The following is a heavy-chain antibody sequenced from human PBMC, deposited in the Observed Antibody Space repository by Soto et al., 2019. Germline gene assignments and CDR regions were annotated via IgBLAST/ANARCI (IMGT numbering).Heavy chain of an antibody. CDR1: GLSLTSTGMC. V-gene: IGHV2-70*13. CDR3: ARSIRVPRRFNGMD. CDR2: IERDDDDK. Sequence: SAPTLVSPTETLTLTCTFSGLSLTSTGMCVSWIRQSPGKALEWLALIERDDDDKYYSTSLKTRLTISKDTRKNQVVLTMANMEPADTATYYCARSIRVPRRFNGMD. J-gene: IGHJ6*03. D-gene: IGHD1-1*01.